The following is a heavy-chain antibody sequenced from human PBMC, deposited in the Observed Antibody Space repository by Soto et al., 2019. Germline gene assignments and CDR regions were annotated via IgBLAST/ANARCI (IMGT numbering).Heavy chain of an antibody. CDR3: ASAYGSGSYPGGYYYYYGMDV. Sequence: QVQLVQSGAEEKKPGASVKVSCKASGYTFTSYAMHWVRQAPGQRLEWMGWINAGNGNTKYSQKFQGRVTITRDTAAXXAXMXXSSLRSDDTAVYYCASAYGSGSYPGGYYYYYGMDVWGQGTTVTVSS. CDR1: GYTFTSYA. CDR2: INAGNGNT. J-gene: IGHJ6*02. D-gene: IGHD3-10*01. V-gene: IGHV1-3*05.